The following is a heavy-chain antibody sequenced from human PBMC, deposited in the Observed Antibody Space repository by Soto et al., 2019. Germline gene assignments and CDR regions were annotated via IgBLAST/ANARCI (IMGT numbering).Heavy chain of an antibody. Sequence: PGGSLRLSCAASGFTFSSYGMHWVRQAPGKGLEWVAVISYDRSNKYYADSVKDRFTISRDNSKSTLYLQMNSLRADDTAVYYCVAGQYFFDYCGQGTLVTVSS. D-gene: IGHD6-19*01. J-gene: IGHJ4*02. CDR3: VAGQYFFDY. V-gene: IGHV3-30*03. CDR1: GFTFSSYG. CDR2: ISYDRSNK.